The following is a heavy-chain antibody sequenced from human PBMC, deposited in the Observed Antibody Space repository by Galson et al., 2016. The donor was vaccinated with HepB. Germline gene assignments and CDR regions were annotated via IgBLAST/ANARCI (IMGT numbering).Heavy chain of an antibody. D-gene: IGHD2-8*01. Sequence: SETLSLTCTVSGGSIISNGYYWGWVRQPPGKGLEWIGSIYYSGTTHYNPSLKSRVTMSVDTSTNQFSLKLASLTAADTAVYYCARRNVAPFDFWGQGTLVTVSS. CDR1: GGSIISNGYY. J-gene: IGHJ4*02. CDR2: IYYSGTT. CDR3: ARRNVAPFDF. V-gene: IGHV4-39*01.